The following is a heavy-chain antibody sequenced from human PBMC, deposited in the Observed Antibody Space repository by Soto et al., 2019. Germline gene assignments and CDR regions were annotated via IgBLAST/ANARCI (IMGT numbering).Heavy chain of an antibody. CDR2: IYWDDDK. Sequence: QITLNESGPTVVKPAETLTLTCTFSGFSLTTSGVGVGWIRQSPGTAPEWLALIYWDDDKRYSASLKSRLTITKDTYKNQVVLTMASVDPADTATYYCAHRILRTVFGLVTTTAIYFDFWGQGTPVVVSS. CDR1: GFSLTTSGVG. V-gene: IGHV2-5*02. CDR3: AHRILRTVFGLVTTTAIYFDF. J-gene: IGHJ4*02. D-gene: IGHD3-3*01.